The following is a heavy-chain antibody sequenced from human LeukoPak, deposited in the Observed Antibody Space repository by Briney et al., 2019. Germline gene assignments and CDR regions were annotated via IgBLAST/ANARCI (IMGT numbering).Heavy chain of an antibody. V-gene: IGHV4-4*02. CDR2: IYHSGST. CDR1: GGSMSSSNW. J-gene: IGHJ3*02. D-gene: IGHD6-19*01. CDR3: ARTRDSSGWYGLDAFDI. Sequence: SETLSLTCAVSGGSMSSSNWWSWIRQPPGKGLEWIGEIYHSGSTNYNPSLKSRVTISVDKSKNQFSLKLSSVTAADTDVYYCARTRDSSGWYGLDAFDIWGQETMVTVSS.